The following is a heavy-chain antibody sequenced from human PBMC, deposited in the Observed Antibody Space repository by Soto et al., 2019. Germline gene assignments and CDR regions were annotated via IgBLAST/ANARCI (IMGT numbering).Heavy chain of an antibody. Sequence: VKVSCKASGGTFSSYAISWVRQAPGQGLEWMGGIIPIFGTANYAQKFQGRVTITADESTSTAYMELSSLRSEDTAVYYCARGIIAAHDYYYYYGMDVWGQGTTVTVSS. D-gene: IGHD6-6*01. J-gene: IGHJ6*02. CDR1: GGTFSSYA. CDR3: ARGIIAAHDYYYYYGMDV. CDR2: IIPIFGTA. V-gene: IGHV1-69*13.